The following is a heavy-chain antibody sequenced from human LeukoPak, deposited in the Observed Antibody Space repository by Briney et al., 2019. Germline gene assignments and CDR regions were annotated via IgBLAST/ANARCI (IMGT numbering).Heavy chain of an antibody. Sequence: PSETLSLTCTVSGGSISSSSYYWGWIRQPPGKGLEWIGSIYYSGSTYYNPSLKSRVTISVDTSKNQFSLKLSSVTAADTAVYYCARDGSGYDLNYGMDVWGQGSLVIVSS. CDR2: IYYSGST. V-gene: IGHV4-39*07. J-gene: IGHJ6*02. D-gene: IGHD5-12*01. CDR3: ARDGSGYDLNYGMDV. CDR1: GGSISSSSYY.